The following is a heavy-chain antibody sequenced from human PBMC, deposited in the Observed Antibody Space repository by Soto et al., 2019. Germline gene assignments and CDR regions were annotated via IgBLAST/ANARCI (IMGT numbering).Heavy chain of an antibody. V-gene: IGHV4-39*01. CDR3: ATNYAYYYYYGMDV. CDR2: IYYSGST. D-gene: IGHD4-4*01. Sequence: PSETLSLTCTVSGGSISSSSYYCGWIRQPPGKGLEWIGSIYYSGSTYYNPSLKSRVTISVDTSKNQFSLKLSSVTAADTAVYYCATNYAYYYYYGMDVWGQGTTVTVSS. CDR1: GGSISSSSYY. J-gene: IGHJ6*02.